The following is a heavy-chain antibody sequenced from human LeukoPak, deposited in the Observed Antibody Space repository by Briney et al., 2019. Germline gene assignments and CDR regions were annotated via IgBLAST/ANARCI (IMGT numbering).Heavy chain of an antibody. CDR2: IKQDGSEK. CDR3: ARERRITMIVVVMHNWFDP. Sequence: GGSLRLSCVASGFTFRDFSMSWVRQAPGKGLEWVANIKQDGSEKYYVDSVKGRFTISRDNAKNSLYLQMNSLRAEDTAVYYCARERRITMIVVVMHNWFDPWGQGTLVTVSS. CDR1: GFTFRDFS. V-gene: IGHV3-7*01. J-gene: IGHJ5*02. D-gene: IGHD3-22*01.